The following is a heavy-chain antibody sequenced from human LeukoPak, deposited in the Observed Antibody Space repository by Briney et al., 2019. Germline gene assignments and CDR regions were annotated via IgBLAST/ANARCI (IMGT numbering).Heavy chain of an antibody. CDR3: ARVSRIAAAAIGYYFDY. CDR1: GYTFTSYD. V-gene: IGHV1-8*01. D-gene: IGHD6-13*01. Sequence: ASVKVSCKASGYTFTSYDIHWVRQATGQGLEWMGRMNPNRGDTDYAQKFQGRVTMTRDTSISTAYMELSSLRSEDTAVYYCARVSRIAAAAIGYYFDYWGQGTLVTVSS. CDR2: MNPNRGDT. J-gene: IGHJ4*02.